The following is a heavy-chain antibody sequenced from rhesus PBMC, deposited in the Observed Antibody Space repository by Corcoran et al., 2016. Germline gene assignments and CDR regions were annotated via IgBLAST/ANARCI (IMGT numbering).Heavy chain of an antibody. D-gene: IGHD7-45*01. CDR3: ARDWALTGYYFDY. J-gene: IGHJ4*01. CDR2: IYGSGGST. Sequence: QVQLQESGPGLVKPSETLSLTCTASGGSISDSYYWSWFRQPPGRGLEWMGRIYGSGGSTNYNPSLKSRVTISRATSKNQFSLKLSSVTAADTAVYYCARDWALTGYYFDYWGQGVLVTVSS. CDR1: GGSISDSYY. V-gene: IGHV4-160*01.